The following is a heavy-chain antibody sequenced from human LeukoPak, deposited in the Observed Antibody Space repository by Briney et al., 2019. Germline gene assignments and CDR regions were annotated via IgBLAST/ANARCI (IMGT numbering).Heavy chain of an antibody. CDR1: GGTFSSYA. CDR2: IIPILGIA. CDR3: ARDFYAYCGGDCYEPYYFDY. Sequence: ASVKVSCKASGGTFSSYAISWVRQAPGQGLKWMGRIIPILGIANYAQKFQGRVTITADKSTSTAYMELSSLRSEDTAVYYCARDFYAYCGGDCYEPYYFDYWGQGTLVTVSS. V-gene: IGHV1-69*04. J-gene: IGHJ4*02. D-gene: IGHD2-21*02.